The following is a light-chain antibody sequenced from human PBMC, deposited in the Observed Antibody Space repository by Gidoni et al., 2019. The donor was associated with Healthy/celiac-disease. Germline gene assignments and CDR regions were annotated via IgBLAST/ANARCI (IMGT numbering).Light chain of an antibody. CDR2: GAS. CDR3: QQYGSSLWT. Sequence: EIVLTQSPGTLSLSPGERATLSCRASQSVSSSYLAWYQQKPGKAPRLLIYGASSRATGIPDRFSGSWSGTDFTRTSSRLEPEDFAVYYCQQYGSSLWTFGQGTKVEIK. CDR1: QSVSSSY. J-gene: IGKJ1*01. V-gene: IGKV3-20*01.